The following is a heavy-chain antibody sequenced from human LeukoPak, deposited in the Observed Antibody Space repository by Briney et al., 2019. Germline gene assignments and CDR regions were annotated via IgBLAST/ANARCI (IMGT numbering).Heavy chain of an antibody. D-gene: IGHD3-10*01. J-gene: IGHJ4*02. V-gene: IGHV3-21*01. CDR3: AKDLSQGGLLWFGELSPLGD. CDR1: GFTFSSYS. CDR2: ISSSSSYI. Sequence: TGGSLRLSCAASGFTFSSYSMNWVRQAPGKGLEWVSSISSSSSYIYYADSVKGRFTISRDNAKNSLYLQMNSLRAEDTAVYYCAKDLSQGGLLWFGELSPLGDWGQGTLVTVSS.